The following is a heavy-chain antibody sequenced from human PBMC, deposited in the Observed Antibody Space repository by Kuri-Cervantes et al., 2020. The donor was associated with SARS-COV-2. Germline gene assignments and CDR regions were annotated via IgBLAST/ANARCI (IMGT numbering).Heavy chain of an antibody. CDR2: ISGSGGST. CDR1: GFTFSSYA. V-gene: IGHV3-23*01. Sequence: GGSLRLSCAASGFTFSSYAMSWVRQAPGKGLEWVSAISGSGGSTYYADSVKGRFTISRDNSKNTLYPQMNSLRAEDTAVYYCARGSSSTYFDYWGQGTLVTVSS. D-gene: IGHD6-6*01. CDR3: ARGSSSTYFDY. J-gene: IGHJ4*02.